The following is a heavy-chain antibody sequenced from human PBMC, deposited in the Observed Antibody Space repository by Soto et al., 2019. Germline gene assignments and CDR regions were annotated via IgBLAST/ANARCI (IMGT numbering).Heavy chain of an antibody. D-gene: IGHD2-2*01. J-gene: IGHJ6*02. V-gene: IGHV3-21*01. Sequence: PGGSLRLSCAASGFTFSAYTMNWVRQAPEKGLEWVSSISRDSSYIYYADSVKGRFTISRDNAKNSLNLQMNSLRADDTAVYYCARVEGVAVVHDYYYGMDVWGQGTTVTVS. CDR3: ARVEGVAVVHDYYYGMDV. CDR2: ISRDSSYI. CDR1: GFTFSAYT.